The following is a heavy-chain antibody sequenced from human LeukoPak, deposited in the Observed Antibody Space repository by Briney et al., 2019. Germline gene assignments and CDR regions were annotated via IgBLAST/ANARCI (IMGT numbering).Heavy chain of an antibody. CDR2: IYYSGST. V-gene: IGHV4-59*08. CDR1: GGSISGYF. D-gene: IGHD3-22*01. CDR3: ARHFTYYYDTSGYPRDIFDI. Sequence: SETLSLTCSVSGGSISGYFWSWIRQSSGEGLVWIGYIYYSGSTNYNPSLKSRVTISVDMSKNQFSLKLNSVTAADTALYYCARHFTYYYDTSGYPRDIFDIWGQGTTVTVSS. J-gene: IGHJ3*02.